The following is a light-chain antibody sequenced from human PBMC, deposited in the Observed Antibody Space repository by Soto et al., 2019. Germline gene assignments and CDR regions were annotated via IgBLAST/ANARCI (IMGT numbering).Light chain of an antibody. V-gene: IGKV3-20*01. CDR1: QSVSSTY. Sequence: EIVLTQSPGTLSLSPGDRATLSCRASQSVSSTYLAWYQQKPGQAPRLLIYDASSRATGIPDRFSGSGSGTDFTLTISRLEPEDFAVYYCQQYGSSPGLFTFGPGTKVDIK. CDR2: DAS. CDR3: QQYGSSPGLFT. J-gene: IGKJ3*01.